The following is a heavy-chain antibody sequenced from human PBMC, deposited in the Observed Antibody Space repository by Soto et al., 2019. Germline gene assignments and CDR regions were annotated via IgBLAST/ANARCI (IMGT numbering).Heavy chain of an antibody. J-gene: IGHJ5*02. CDR1: GYTFTSYD. CDR3: ARVFSGCSSTSCYPVPWFDP. CDR2: MNPNSGNT. D-gene: IGHD2-2*01. Sequence: ASVKVSCKASGYTFTSYDINWVRQAAGQGLEWMGWMNPNSGNTGYAQKFQGRVTMTRNTSISTAYMELSSLRSEDTAVYYCARVFSGCSSTSCYPVPWFDPWGQGTLVTVSS. V-gene: IGHV1-8*01.